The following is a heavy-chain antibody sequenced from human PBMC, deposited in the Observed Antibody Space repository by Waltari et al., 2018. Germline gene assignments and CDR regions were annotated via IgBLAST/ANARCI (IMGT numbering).Heavy chain of an antibody. Sequence: EVQLLESGGGLVQPGGSLRLSCAASGFTFSSYAMSWVRQAPGKGLEWVSAISGSGGSTYYADSVKGRFTISRDNSKNTLYLQMNSLRAEDTAVYYCAKLPEQWLDGAEYFQHWGQGTLVTVSS. D-gene: IGHD6-19*01. J-gene: IGHJ1*01. CDR1: GFTFSSYA. CDR3: AKLPEQWLDGAEYFQH. V-gene: IGHV3-23*01. CDR2: ISGSGGST.